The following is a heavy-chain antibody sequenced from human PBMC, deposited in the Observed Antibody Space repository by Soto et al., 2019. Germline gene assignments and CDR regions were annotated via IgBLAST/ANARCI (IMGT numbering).Heavy chain of an antibody. CDR2: TNWDGDDT. CDR1: GFRFDEYG. V-gene: IGHV3-20*04. J-gene: IGHJ4*02. D-gene: IGHD6-19*01. Sequence: EVHLVESGGGVVRPGGPLRLSCAASGFRFDEYGMTWVRQAPGKGLEWVSGTNWDGDDTGYADSVKGRFTISIDNAKYSLYLQMNNLKGEDTAIYYCARGDIAVAVSSDFWGQGTLVTVSS. CDR3: ARGDIAVAVSSDF.